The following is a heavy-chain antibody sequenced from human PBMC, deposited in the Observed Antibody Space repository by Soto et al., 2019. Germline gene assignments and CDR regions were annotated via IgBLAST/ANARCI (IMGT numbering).Heavy chain of an antibody. J-gene: IGHJ6*02. D-gene: IGHD1-26*01. CDR2: IIPMLDIT. CDR1: GGTLSNHI. CDR3: ARVSGSYYYGMDV. V-gene: IGHV1-69*02. Sequence: SVKVSCKASGGTLSNHIITWVRQAPGQGLEWMGRIIPMLDITNHAQKFQGRVTITADKSTTTAYMEVSSLISEDTAVYYCARVSGSYYYGMDVWGQGTTVTVSS.